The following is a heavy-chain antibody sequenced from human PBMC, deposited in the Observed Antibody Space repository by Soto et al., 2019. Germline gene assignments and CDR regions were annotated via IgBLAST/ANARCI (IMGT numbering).Heavy chain of an antibody. V-gene: IGHV4-59*08. J-gene: IGHJ6*02. CDR2: MYYSGRT. D-gene: IGHD1-26*01. CDR3: ARGVLLAPDV. Sequence: SETLSLTCTVSGGSISSYYWTWVRQPPGKGLEWIGYMYYSGRTNYNPSLKSRVTVSIDPSKNQFSLQMSSITAADTAVYYCARGVLLAPDVWGQGTTVTVSS. CDR1: GGSISSYY.